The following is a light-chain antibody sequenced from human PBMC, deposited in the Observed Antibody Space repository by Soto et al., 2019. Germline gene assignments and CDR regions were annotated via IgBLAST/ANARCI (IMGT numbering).Light chain of an antibody. V-gene: IGLV1-40*01. CDR1: SSNIGTGYD. CDR2: GNN. CDR3: KSYDSSLSGYVV. Sequence: QSALTQPPSVSGAPGQRVTISCTGSSSNIGTGYDVDWYQQLPGTAPKLLIYGNNNRPSGVPDRFSGSRSGTSASLAITGLQAEDEADYYCKSYDSSLSGYVVFGGGTKVTVL. J-gene: IGLJ2*01.